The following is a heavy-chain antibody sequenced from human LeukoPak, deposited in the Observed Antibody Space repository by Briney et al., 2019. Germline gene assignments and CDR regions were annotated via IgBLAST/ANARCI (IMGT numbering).Heavy chain of an antibody. CDR3: ARDVLGVPAAIGDWYFDL. D-gene: IGHD2-2*02. V-gene: IGHV1-69*01. CDR1: GGTFISYA. J-gene: IGHJ2*01. Sequence: SVKVSCLGSGGTFISYAFSWVRQAPGQGLAWMGGIIPIFGTANYAQKFQGRVTITADESTRTAYMELSSLRSEDTAVYYCARDVLGVPAAIGDWYFDLWGRGTLVTVSS. CDR2: IIPIFGTA.